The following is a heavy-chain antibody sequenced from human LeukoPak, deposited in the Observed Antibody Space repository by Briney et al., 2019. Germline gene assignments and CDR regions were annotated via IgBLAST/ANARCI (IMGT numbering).Heavy chain of an antibody. Sequence: GGSLRLSCAASGFTFSSYSMSWVRQSPGKGLEWVANIQQDGSERYYVDSVKGRFTISRDNAKNSLFLQMNSLRAEDTAVYYCARGRGSDYWGQGPLVTVSS. J-gene: IGHJ4*02. D-gene: IGHD3-16*01. CDR1: GFTFSSYS. CDR3: ARGRGSDY. V-gene: IGHV3-7*05. CDR2: IQQDGSER.